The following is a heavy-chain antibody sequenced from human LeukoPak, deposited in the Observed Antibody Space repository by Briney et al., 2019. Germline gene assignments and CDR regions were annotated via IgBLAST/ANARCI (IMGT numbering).Heavy chain of an antibody. J-gene: IGHJ4*02. CDR3: TRWYYGSGTYYSALGY. CDR1: GFTFGDYG. V-gene: IGHV3-49*03. CDR2: IRSKAYGGTT. Sequence: GGSLRLSCTASGFTFGDYGMSWFRQAPGKGLEWIGFIRSKAYGGTTEYAASVKGRFTISRDDSKSIAYLQMSSLRTEHTAVYYCTRWYYGSGTYYSALGYWGQGTLVTVSS. D-gene: IGHD3-10*01.